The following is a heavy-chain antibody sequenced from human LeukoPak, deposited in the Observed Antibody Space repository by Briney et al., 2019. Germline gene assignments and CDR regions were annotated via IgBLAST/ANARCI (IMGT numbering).Heavy chain of an antibody. CDR2: IDLYTGGA. CDR1: GYTFTDYH. J-gene: IGHJ4*02. CDR3: ARGVEAETSPLDF. V-gene: IGHV1-2*04. D-gene: IGHD2-15*01. Sequence: GASVKVSCKASGYTFTDYHMHWVRQAPGQGLEWMGCIDLYTGGAHYAQKFQDWLTMTRDTSINTDYMEMKRVTSDDTAVYYCARGVEAETSPLDFWGQGTLVIVS.